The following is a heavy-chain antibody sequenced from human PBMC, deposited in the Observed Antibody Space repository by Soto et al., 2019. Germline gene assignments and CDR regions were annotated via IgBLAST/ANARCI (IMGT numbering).Heavy chain of an antibody. CDR3: ARVASYYSLWSGYYPSRNAMDV. D-gene: IGHD3-3*01. CDR1: GFTFSSFG. J-gene: IGHJ6*02. V-gene: IGHV3-33*01. CDR2: IWYDGSKK. Sequence: QVQVVESGGGVVQPGRSLRLSCAASGFTFSSFGMHWVRQAPGKGLEWVSLIWYDGSKKSYGDFVKGRFTISRDNSRNTVYLQMNSLRVDDTAVYFCARVASYYSLWSGYYPSRNAMDVWGQGTTVTVSS.